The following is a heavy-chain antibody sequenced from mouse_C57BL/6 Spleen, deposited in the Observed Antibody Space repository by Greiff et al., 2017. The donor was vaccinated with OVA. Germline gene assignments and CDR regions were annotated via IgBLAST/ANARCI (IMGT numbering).Heavy chain of an antibody. CDR2: IHPNSGST. D-gene: IGHD3-3*01. CDR3: ARTSSRSNYLDY. J-gene: IGHJ2*01. Sequence: QVQLQQSGAELVKPGASVKLSCKASGYTFTSYWMHWVKQRPGQGLEWIGMIHPNSGSTNYNEKFKSKATLTVDKSSSTAYMQLSSLTSEDSAVYYCARTSSRSNYLDYWGQGTTLTVSS. CDR1: GYTFTSYW. V-gene: IGHV1-64*01.